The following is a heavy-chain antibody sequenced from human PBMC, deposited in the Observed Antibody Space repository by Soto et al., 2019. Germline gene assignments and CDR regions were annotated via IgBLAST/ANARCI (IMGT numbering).Heavy chain of an antibody. J-gene: IGHJ4*02. CDR1: GFSFSGSG. V-gene: IGHV3-73*01. Sequence: EVQLVESGGGLVQPGGSLKLSCAASGFSFSGSGIHWVRQASGKGLEWIGRIRSNANNYATAYAASVKGRFTVSRDDSNKRAYLQMNSLKTEDTAVYYCTRLDDSGHYGYSIDYWGQGTLVTVSS. CDR3: TRLDDSGHYGYSIDY. D-gene: IGHD4-17*01. CDR2: IRSNANNYAT.